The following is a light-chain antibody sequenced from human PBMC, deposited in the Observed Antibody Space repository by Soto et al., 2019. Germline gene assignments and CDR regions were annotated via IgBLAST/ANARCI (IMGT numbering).Light chain of an antibody. CDR1: QSISSY. Sequence: DIQMTQSPSSLSASVGDRVTITCRASQSISSYLNWYQQKPGKAPKLLIYAASSLQSGVPSRFSGSGSETDFTLTISSLQPEDCATYHCQQSYSTLGTFGQGTKVEIK. CDR3: QQSYSTLGT. V-gene: IGKV1-39*01. J-gene: IGKJ1*01. CDR2: AAS.